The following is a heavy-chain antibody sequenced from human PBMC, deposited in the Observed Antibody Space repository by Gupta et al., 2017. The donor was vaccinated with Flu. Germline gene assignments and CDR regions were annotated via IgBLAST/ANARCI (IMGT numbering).Heavy chain of an antibody. J-gene: IGHJ6*02. D-gene: IGHD1-26*01. CDR3: AKTRVPGAIYYYYGLDV. V-gene: IGHV3-23*01. CDR2: ISASGSSR. Sequence: GKGLEWVSVISASGSSRYYADFVKGRFTISRDTSKNPLYLQMNSLRADDAAVYFCAKTRVPGAIYYYYGLDVWGRGTTVNV.